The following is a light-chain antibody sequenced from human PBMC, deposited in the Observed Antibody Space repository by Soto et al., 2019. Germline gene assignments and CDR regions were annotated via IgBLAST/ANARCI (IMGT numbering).Light chain of an antibody. CDR1: SSDVGGYDY. CDR3: CSYAGTYTFYG. J-gene: IGLJ1*01. Sequence: QSVLTQPRSVSGSPGQSVTISCTGTSSDVGGYDYVSWYQQHPGKAPKLMIYDVTKRPSGVPDRFSASKSGNTASLTISGLQPEDEADYHCCSYAGTYTFYGFGTGTKVTVL. V-gene: IGLV2-11*01. CDR2: DVT.